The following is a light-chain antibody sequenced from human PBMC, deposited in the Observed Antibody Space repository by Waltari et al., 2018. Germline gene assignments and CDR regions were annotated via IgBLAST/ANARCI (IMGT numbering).Light chain of an antibody. J-gene: IGLJ2*01. CDR1: GNNVGGYNL. Sequence: QSALTQPASVSGSPGQSITISCTGTGNNVGGYNLFSWYQQLPGKAPKLMIYEVNKQHSVASRRFSCSNSCYTASLTISGLLAEDEADYYCCSSSGGTTWVFGAGTKLAVL. CDR2: EVN. CDR3: CSSSGGTTWV. V-gene: IGLV2-23*02.